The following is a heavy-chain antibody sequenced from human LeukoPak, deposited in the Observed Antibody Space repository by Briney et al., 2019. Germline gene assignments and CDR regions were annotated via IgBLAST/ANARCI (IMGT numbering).Heavy chain of an antibody. D-gene: IGHD7-27*01. CDR3: ARGHGESGI. V-gene: IGHV4-30-2*01. CDR2: IYHSGST. CDR1: GGSISSGGYY. Sequence: SQTLSLTCTVSGGSISSGGYYWSWIRQPPGKGLEWIGYIYHSGSTYYNPSLKSRVTISVDRSKNQFSLKLSSVTAADTAVYYCARGHGESGIWGQGTMVTVSS. J-gene: IGHJ3*02.